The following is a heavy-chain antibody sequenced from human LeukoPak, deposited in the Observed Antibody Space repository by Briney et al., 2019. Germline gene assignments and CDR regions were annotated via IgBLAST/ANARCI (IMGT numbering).Heavy chain of an antibody. J-gene: IGHJ4*02. CDR1: GYTFTGYY. CDR3: ARGYYDILTGSDRFDY. V-gene: IGHV1-2*06. Sequence: GASVKVSCKXSGYTFTGYYMHWVRQAPGQGLEWMGRINPNSGGTNYAQKFQGRVTMTRDTSISTAYMELSRLRSDDTAVYYCARGYYDILTGSDRFDYWGQGTLVTVSS. D-gene: IGHD3-9*01. CDR2: INPNSGGT.